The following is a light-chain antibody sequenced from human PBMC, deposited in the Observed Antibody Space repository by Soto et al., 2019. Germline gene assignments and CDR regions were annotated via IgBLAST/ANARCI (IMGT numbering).Light chain of an antibody. V-gene: IGLV2-23*01. CDR3: CSFAGTNTFV. CDR1: SSDVGSHNV. J-gene: IGLJ1*01. Sequence: QSSLTQPASVSGSPGQSLTISCTGTSSDVGSHNVVSWYQHHPGKAPKLIIYEATKWPSGVSTRFSGSKSGNTASLTISGLQAEDEADYYCCSFAGTNTFVFGPGTKVTVL. CDR2: EAT.